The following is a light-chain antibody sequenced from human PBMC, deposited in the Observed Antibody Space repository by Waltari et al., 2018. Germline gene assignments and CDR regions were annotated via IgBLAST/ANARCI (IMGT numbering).Light chain of an antibody. V-gene: IGKV2-29*02. Sequence: DTVITQTPLSLSVTPGQLASISCKSSQSLLTTDGKTYLYWYLQNPGQSPQLLIYEFSVRFSGVPDRFSGSGSGTDFTLKISRVEAEDVGIYYCMQATHIPYTFGQGTKLQIK. CDR3: MQATHIPYT. CDR1: QSLLTTDGKTY. CDR2: EFS. J-gene: IGKJ2*01.